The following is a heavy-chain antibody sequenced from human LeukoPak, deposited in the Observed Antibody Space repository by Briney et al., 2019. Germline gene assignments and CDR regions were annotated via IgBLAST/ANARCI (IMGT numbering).Heavy chain of an antibody. J-gene: IGHJ5*02. Sequence: WASVKVSCTASGGTFSSYAISWVRQAPGQGLEWMGGIIPIFGTANYAQKFQGRVTITADESTSTAYMELSSLRSEDTAVYYCATGGVNNWFDPWGQGTLVTVSS. CDR2: IIPIFGTA. D-gene: IGHD3-16*01. CDR3: ATGGVNNWFDP. V-gene: IGHV1-69*13. CDR1: GGTFSSYA.